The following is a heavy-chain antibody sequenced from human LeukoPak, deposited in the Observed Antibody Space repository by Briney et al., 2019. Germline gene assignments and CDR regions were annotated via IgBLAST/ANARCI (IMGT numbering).Heavy chain of an antibody. Sequence: SVKVSFKASGGTFSTSAITWVRQAPGQGLEWMGRIIPVLSITTYAQRFQGRVTITADTSTSTVYMELSSLRSEETAVYYCARDQGLTAPPPYGLDVWGQGTTVIVSS. J-gene: IGHJ6*02. CDR3: ARDQGLTAPPPYGLDV. CDR2: IIPVLSIT. CDR1: GGTFSTSA. D-gene: IGHD5-18*01. V-gene: IGHV1-69*04.